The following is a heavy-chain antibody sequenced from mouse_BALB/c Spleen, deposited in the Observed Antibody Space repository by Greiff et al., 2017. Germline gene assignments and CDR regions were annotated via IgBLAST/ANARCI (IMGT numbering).Heavy chain of an antibody. Sequence: VQLKESGGGLVQPKGSLKLSCAASGFTFNTYAMNWVRQAPGKGLEWVARIRSKSNNYATYYADSVKDRFTISRDDSQSMLYLQMNNLKTEDTAMYYCVSNWVYAMDYWGQGTSVTVSS. CDR2: IRSKSNNYAT. D-gene: IGHD4-1*01. CDR1: GFTFNTYA. CDR3: VSNWVYAMDY. J-gene: IGHJ4*01. V-gene: IGHV10-1*02.